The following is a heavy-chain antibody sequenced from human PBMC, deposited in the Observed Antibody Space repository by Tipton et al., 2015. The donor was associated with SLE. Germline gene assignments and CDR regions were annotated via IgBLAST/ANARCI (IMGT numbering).Heavy chain of an antibody. CDR2: IYTSGST. V-gene: IGHV4-61*09. CDR1: GGSISSGTYY. CDR3: ARLTMIRWRGFDY. J-gene: IGHJ4*02. Sequence: TLSLTCSVSGGSISSGTYYWSWIRQSAGKGLEWIGYIYTSGSTNYNPSLKSRLTISVDTSKNQFSLKLSSVTAADTAVYYCARLTMIRWRGFDYWGQGTLVTVSS. D-gene: IGHD3-22*01.